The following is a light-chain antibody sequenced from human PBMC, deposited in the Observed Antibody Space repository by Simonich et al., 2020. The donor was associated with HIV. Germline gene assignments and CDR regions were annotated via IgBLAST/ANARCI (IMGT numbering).Light chain of an antibody. CDR3: QQYHSYPWT. CDR2: KAS. Sequence: DIQMTQSPSSVSASVGDRVTIACRASQGISTLLAWYQQKPGKAPKLLIYKASNLESGVPSRFSGSGSGTEFTLTISSLQPDDFANYYCQQYHSYPWTFGQGTKVEIK. J-gene: IGKJ1*01. V-gene: IGKV1-5*03. CDR1: QGISTL.